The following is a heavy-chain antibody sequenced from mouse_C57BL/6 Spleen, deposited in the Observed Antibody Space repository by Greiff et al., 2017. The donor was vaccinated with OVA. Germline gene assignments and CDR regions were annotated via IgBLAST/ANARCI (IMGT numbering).Heavy chain of an antibody. Sequence: VQLQQSGAELVRPGASVKLSCKASGYTFTDYYINWVKQRPGQGLEWIARIYPGSGNTYYNEKFKGKATLTAEKSSSTAYMQLSSLTSEDSAVYFCAREGPTAWGQGTLVTVSA. J-gene: IGHJ3*01. D-gene: IGHD1-2*01. CDR3: AREGPTA. CDR1: GYTFTDYY. CDR2: IYPGSGNT. V-gene: IGHV1-76*01.